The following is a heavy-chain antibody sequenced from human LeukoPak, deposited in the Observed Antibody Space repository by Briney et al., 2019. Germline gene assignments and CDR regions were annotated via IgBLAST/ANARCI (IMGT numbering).Heavy chain of an antibody. Sequence: PGGSLRLSCAASGFTFSRYSMNWVRQSPGKGLEWVSSISSSSSYIYYADSVKGRFTISRDNAKNSLYLQMNSLRAEDTAVYYCARDSQLELDFDYWGQGTLVTVSS. V-gene: IGHV3-21*01. CDR2: ISSSSSYI. J-gene: IGHJ4*02. D-gene: IGHD1-7*01. CDR3: ARDSQLELDFDY. CDR1: GFTFSRYS.